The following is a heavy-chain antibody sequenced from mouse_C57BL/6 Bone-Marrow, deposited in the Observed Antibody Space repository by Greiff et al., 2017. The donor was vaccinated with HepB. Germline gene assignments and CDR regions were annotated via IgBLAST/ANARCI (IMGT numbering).Heavy chain of an antibody. CDR3: ARGFY. V-gene: IGHV5-6*01. J-gene: IGHJ2*01. CDR2: ISSGGSYT. CDR1: GFTFSSYG. Sequence: EVQLQESGGDLVKPGGSLKLSCAASGFTFSSYGMSWVRQTPDKRLEWVATISSGGSYTYYPDSVKGRFTISRDNAKNTLYLQMSSLKSEDTAMYYCARGFYWGQGTTLTVSS.